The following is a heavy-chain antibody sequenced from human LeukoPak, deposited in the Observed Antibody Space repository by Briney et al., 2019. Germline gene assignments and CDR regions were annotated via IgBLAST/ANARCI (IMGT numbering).Heavy chain of an antibody. J-gene: IGHJ3*02. CDR3: ARMYYYDSSGYYFGWSDAFDI. CDR2: INHSGST. CDR1: GGSFSGYY. D-gene: IGHD3-22*01. V-gene: IGHV4-34*01. Sequence: SETLSLTCAVYGGSFSGYYWSWIRQPPGKGLEWIGEINHSGSTNYNPSLKSRVTISVDTSKNQFSLKLSSVNAADTAVYYCARMYYYDSSGYYFGWSDAFDIWGQGTMVTVSS.